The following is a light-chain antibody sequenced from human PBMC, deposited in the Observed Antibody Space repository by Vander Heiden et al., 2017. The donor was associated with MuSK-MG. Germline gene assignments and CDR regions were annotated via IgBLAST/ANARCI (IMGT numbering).Light chain of an antibody. CDR3: QQYNNGYT. CDR2: GAS. J-gene: IGKJ2*01. Sequence: EIVMTQSPATLSVSPGERATLSCRASQSVSSNLAWYQLKPGQAPRLLIYGASTRATGIPARFSGSGSGTEFTLTISSLQSEDFAVYYCQQYNNGYTFGQGTKLESK. V-gene: IGKV3-15*01. CDR1: QSVSSN.